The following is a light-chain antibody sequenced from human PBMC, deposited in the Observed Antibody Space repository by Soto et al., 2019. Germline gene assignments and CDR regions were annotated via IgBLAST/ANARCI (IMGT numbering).Light chain of an antibody. J-gene: IGLJ1*01. CDR3: SSYAGSNNFV. V-gene: IGLV2-14*01. CDR1: GGDIGYFNY. Sequence: SALTQPASVSGSPGQSITISCAGTGGDIGYFNYVSWYQQQPGKAPKLMIYEVDNRPSGVSVRFSGSKSGSTASLTISGLQAEDEADYYCSSYAGSNNFVFGTGTKVTVL. CDR2: EVD.